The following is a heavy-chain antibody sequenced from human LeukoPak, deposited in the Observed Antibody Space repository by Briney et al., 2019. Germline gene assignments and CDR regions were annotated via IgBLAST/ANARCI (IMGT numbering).Heavy chain of an antibody. CDR1: GYTFTSYA. Sequence: ASVKVSCKASGYTFTSYAMNWVRQAPGQGLEWMGWINPNSGGTNYAQKFQGRVTMTRDTSISTAYMELSRLRSDDTAVYYCARGKDITMVRGVIFPSDYWGQGTLVTVSS. CDR2: INPNSGGT. J-gene: IGHJ4*02. V-gene: IGHV1-2*02. CDR3: ARGKDITMVRGVIFPSDY. D-gene: IGHD3-10*01.